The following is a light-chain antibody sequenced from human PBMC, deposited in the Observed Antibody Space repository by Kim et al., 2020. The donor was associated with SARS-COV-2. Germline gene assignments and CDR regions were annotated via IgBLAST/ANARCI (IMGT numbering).Light chain of an antibody. CDR2: AAS. J-gene: IGKJ3*01. Sequence: ASVGDRVTNTWRTTQSISSHLNWYQQKPGRAPKLLISAASTLQGGVPSRFSGSGSETDFTLTISSLQPEDFATYFCQQSYITPFTFGPGTKVDIK. CDR3: QQSYITPFT. V-gene: IGKV1-39*01. CDR1: QSISSH.